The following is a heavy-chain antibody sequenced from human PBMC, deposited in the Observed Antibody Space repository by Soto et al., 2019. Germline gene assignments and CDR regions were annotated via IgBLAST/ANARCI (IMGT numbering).Heavy chain of an antibody. CDR3: ARGQQRVIVDYRYYFDY. CDR2: INHSGST. J-gene: IGHJ4*02. Sequence: SSETLSLTCAVYGGSFSGYYWSWIRQPPGKGLEWIGEINHSGSTNYNPSLKSRVTISVDTSKNQFSLKLSSVTAADTAVYYCARGQQRVIVDYRYYFDYWGQGTLVTVSS. CDR1: GGSFSGYY. D-gene: IGHD4-17*01. V-gene: IGHV4-34*01.